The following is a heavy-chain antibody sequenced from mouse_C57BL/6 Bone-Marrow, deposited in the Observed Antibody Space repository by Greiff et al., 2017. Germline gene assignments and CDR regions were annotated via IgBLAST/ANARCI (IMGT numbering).Heavy chain of an antibody. Sequence: QVQLQQPGAELVRPGSSVKLSCKASGYTFTSYWMDWVKQRPGQGLEWIGNIYPSDSETHYNQKFKDKATLTVDKSSSTAYMQLSSLTSEDSAVYYCARGLVVPDYWGQGTTHTVPS. V-gene: IGHV1-61*01. D-gene: IGHD1-1*01. J-gene: IGHJ2*01. CDR2: IYPSDSET. CDR1: GYTFTSYW. CDR3: ARGLVVPDY.